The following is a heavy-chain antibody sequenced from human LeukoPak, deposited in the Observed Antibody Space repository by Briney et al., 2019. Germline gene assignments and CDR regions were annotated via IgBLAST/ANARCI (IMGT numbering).Heavy chain of an antibody. CDR2: ISYDGSNK. J-gene: IGHJ4*02. CDR3: AKDLGLDGYFDY. Sequence: GGSLRLSCAASGFTFSSYGMHWVRQAPGKGLEWVAVISYDGSNKYYADSVKGRFTISRDNSKNTLYLQMNSLRAEDTAVYYCAKDLGLDGYFDYWGQGTLVTVSS. D-gene: IGHD2-15*01. V-gene: IGHV3-30*18. CDR1: GFTFSSYG.